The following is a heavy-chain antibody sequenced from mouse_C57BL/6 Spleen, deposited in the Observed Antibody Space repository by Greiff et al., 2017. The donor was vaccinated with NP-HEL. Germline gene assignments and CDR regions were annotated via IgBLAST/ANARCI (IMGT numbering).Heavy chain of an antibody. CDR1: GYTFTSYW. J-gene: IGHJ4*01. D-gene: IGHD2-1*01. V-gene: IGHV1-69*01. Sequence: QVQLQQPGAELVMPGASVKLSCKASGYTFTSYWMHWVKQRPGQGLEWIGEIDPSDSYTNYNQKFKGKSTLTVDKSSSTAYMQLSSLTSEDSAVYYCARKGSLPGAMDYWGQGTSVTVSS. CDR3: ARKGSLPGAMDY. CDR2: IDPSDSYT.